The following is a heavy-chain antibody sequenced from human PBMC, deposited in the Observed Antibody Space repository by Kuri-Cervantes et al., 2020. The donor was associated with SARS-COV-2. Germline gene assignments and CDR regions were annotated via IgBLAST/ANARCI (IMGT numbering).Heavy chain of an antibody. CDR1: GFTFSSYW. CDR3: ARGLSSSWYAGYFDY. Sequence: GGSLRLSCAASGFTFSSYWMSWVRQAPGKGLEWVAVISYDGSNKYYADSVKGRFTISRDNAKNSLYLQMNSLRAEDTALYYCARGLSSSWYAGYFDYWGQGTLV. J-gene: IGHJ4*02. V-gene: IGHV3-30-3*01. CDR2: ISYDGSNK. D-gene: IGHD6-13*01.